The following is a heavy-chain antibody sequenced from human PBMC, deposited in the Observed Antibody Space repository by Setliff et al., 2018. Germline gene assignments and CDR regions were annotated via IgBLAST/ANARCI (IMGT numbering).Heavy chain of an antibody. CDR3: ARGRPTANPYYYYYMDV. D-gene: IGHD4-4*01. V-gene: IGHV1-3*03. CDR2: INAANGNT. J-gene: IGHJ6*03. CDR1: YTFTSYG. Sequence: YTFTSYGVHWVRQAPGQRLEWMGWINAANGNTKYSQDFQGRVTITRDTSASTAYMDLSSLRSDDMAVYYCARGRPTANPYYYYYMDVWGKGTTVTVSS.